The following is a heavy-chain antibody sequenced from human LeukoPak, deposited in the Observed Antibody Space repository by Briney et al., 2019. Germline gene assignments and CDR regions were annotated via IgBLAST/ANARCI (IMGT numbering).Heavy chain of an antibody. CDR3: ARDRDYAFDY. V-gene: IGHV3-48*02. J-gene: IGHJ4*02. Sequence: PGGSLRLSCAASGFTFSSCAMSWVRQAPGKGLEWISYIDSDTYGNTIYYPHTVKGRFTISRDNAKNSLYLQMDSLRDEDTAVYYCARDRDYAFDYWGQGTLVTVSS. CDR2: IDSDTYGNTI. D-gene: IGHD4-17*01. CDR1: GFTFSSCA.